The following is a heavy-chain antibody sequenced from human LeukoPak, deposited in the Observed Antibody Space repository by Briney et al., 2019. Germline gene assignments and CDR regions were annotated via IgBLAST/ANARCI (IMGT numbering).Heavy chain of an antibody. J-gene: IGHJ4*02. CDR2: IYYSGST. CDR1: GGSISSSSYY. D-gene: IGHD3-16*01. V-gene: IGHV4-39*07. Sequence: SGTLSLTCTVSGGSISSSSYYWGWIRQPPGKGLEWIGSIYYSGSTYYNPSLKSRVTISVDTSKNQFSLKLSSVTAADTAVYYCARYYDYVWGSSFFDYWGQGTLVTVSS. CDR3: ARYYDYVWGSSFFDY.